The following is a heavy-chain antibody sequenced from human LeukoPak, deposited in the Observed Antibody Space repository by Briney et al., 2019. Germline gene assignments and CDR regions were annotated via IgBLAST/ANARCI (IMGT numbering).Heavy chain of an antibody. CDR3: ARQRLRYFDWPPRGDWFDP. CDR1: GGSISSSSYY. V-gene: IGHV4-39*01. Sequence: PSETLSLTCTVSGGSISSSSYYWGWIRQPPGTGLEWIGSIYYSGSTYYNPSLKSRVTISVDTSKNQFSLKLSSVTAADTAVYYCARQRLRYFDWPPRGDWFDPWGQGTLVTVSS. CDR2: IYYSGST. D-gene: IGHD3-9*01. J-gene: IGHJ5*02.